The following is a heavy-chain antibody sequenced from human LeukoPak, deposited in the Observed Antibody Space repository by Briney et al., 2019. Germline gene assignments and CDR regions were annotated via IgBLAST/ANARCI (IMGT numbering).Heavy chain of an antibody. J-gene: IGHJ4*02. Sequence: GGSLRLSRAASGFTFSSYDMSWARQAPAKGLEWVSAIRGNGGSTYYADSAKRRFTIYRDNSKNTLYLQMNSLRAEDTAVYYCAKKIRFLGWLFACFDYWGQGTLVTVSS. CDR2: IRGNGGST. V-gene: IGHV3-23*01. CDR3: AKKIRFLGWLFACFDY. CDR1: GFTFSSYD. D-gene: IGHD3-3*01.